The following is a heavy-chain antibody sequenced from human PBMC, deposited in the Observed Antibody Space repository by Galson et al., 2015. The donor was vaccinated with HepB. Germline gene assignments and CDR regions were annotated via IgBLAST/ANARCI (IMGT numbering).Heavy chain of an antibody. D-gene: IGHD6-25*01. J-gene: IGHJ4*02. CDR2: VDPEDDGP. Sequence: SVKVSCKASGKSLSELYIHWVRQAPGRGLEWVGGVDPEDDGPVYAQNFQGRVTMTEDTSTYTAYMELSSLRSDDTAMFYCATVVTSSGFDSWGQGTLVTVSS. CDR3: ATVVTSSGFDS. V-gene: IGHV1-24*01. CDR1: GKSLSELY.